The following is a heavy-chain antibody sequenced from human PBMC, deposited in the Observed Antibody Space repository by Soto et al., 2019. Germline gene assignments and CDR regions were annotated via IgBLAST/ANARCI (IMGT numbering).Heavy chain of an antibody. CDR2: IFSNDEK. D-gene: IGHD6-19*01. CDR3: ARTSGWYYFDY. CDR1: WFSLSNARMG. Sequence: SGPTLVNPTETLTLTCTVSWFSLSNARMGVSWIRQPPGKALEWLAHIFSNDEKSYSTSLKSRLTISKDTSKSQVVLTMTNMDPVDTATYYCARTSGWYYFDYWGQGTLVTVSS. V-gene: IGHV2-26*01. J-gene: IGHJ4*02.